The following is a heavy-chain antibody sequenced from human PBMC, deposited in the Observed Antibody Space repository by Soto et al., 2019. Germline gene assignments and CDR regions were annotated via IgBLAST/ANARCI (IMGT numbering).Heavy chain of an antibody. D-gene: IGHD3-3*01. CDR2: IIPIFGTA. CDR3: ARAYDFWSGYYNWFDP. CDR1: GGTFSSYA. Sequence: SVKVSCKASGGTFSSYAISWVRQAPGQGLEWMGGIIPIFGTANYAQKFQGRVTITADESTSTAYMELSSLRSEDTAVYYCARAYDFWSGYYNWFDPWGQGTLVTAPQ. V-gene: IGHV1-69*13. J-gene: IGHJ5*02.